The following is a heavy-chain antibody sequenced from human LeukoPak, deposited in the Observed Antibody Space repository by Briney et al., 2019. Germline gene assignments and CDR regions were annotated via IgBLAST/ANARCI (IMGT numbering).Heavy chain of an antibody. V-gene: IGHV1-46*01. CDR2: INPSGGST. D-gene: IGHD5-12*01. Sequence: ASVKVSCKASGYTFTGYYMHWVRQAPGQGLEWMGIINPSGGSTSYAQKFQGRVTMTRDMSTSTVYMELSSLRSEDTAVYYCARDIYIGYSGYDYLDYYYMDVWGKGTTVTVSS. CDR3: ARDIYIGYSGYDYLDYYYMDV. CDR1: GYTFTGYY. J-gene: IGHJ6*03.